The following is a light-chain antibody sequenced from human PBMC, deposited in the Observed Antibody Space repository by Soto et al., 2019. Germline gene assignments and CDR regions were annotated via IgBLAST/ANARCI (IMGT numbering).Light chain of an antibody. CDR1: GSDVGGYNY. CDR3: CSYAGTYTYV. CDR2: DVT. Sequence: QSVLTQPRSVSGSPGQSVTISCTGTGSDVGGYNYVSWYQEHPGKAPKLMIYDVTKRPSGAPDRFSGSKSGNTASLTISGLQAEDEADYYCCSYAGTYTYVFGTGTKVTVL. J-gene: IGLJ1*01. V-gene: IGLV2-11*01.